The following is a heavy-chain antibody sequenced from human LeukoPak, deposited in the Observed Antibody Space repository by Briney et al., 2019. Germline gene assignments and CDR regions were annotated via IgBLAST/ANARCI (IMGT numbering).Heavy chain of an antibody. Sequence: PGASVKVSCKASGYTFTGYYMHWVRQAPGQGPEWMGWINPNSGGTNYAQKFQGRVTMTRDTSISTAYMELSRLRSDDTAVYYCARVRLRVYGSGPYYSDYWGQGTLVTVSS. CDR3: ARVRLRVYGSGPYYSDY. D-gene: IGHD3-10*01. CDR2: INPNSGGT. V-gene: IGHV1-2*02. J-gene: IGHJ4*02. CDR1: GYTFTGYY.